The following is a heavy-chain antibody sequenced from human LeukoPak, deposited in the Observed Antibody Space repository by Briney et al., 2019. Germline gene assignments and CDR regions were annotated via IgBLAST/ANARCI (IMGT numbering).Heavy chain of an antibody. Sequence: SETLPLTCVVYRGSFSGYYWSWIRQPPGKGVEWIGEINHSGSTNYNPPLKSQVTISVDTSKNQFSLKLSSVTAADTAVYYCARVRDTVVNSPFDYWGQGTLVTVSP. CDR1: RGSFSGYY. CDR2: INHSGST. J-gene: IGHJ4*02. CDR3: ARVRDTVVNSPFDY. D-gene: IGHD4-23*01. V-gene: IGHV4-34*01.